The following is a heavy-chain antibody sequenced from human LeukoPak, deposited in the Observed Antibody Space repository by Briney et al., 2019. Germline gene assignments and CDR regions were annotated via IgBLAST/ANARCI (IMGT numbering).Heavy chain of an antibody. CDR3: ARDRGSGGGFDY. V-gene: IGHV4-59*01. D-gene: IGHD2-15*01. J-gene: IGHJ4*02. Sequence: KASETLSLTCTVSGGSISGYYWSWIRQPPGKGLEWIAYLSYSGSPNYNPSLKNRVTISRDTSKNQLSLKLSSVAAADTAVYYCARDRGSGGGFDYWGQGTLVTVSS. CDR2: LSYSGSP. CDR1: GGSISGYY.